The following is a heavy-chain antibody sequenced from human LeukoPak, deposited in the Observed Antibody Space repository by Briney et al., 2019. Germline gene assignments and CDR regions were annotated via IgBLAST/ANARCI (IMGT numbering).Heavy chain of an antibody. J-gene: IGHJ6*02. D-gene: IGHD3-10*01. CDR3: AGTYYYGSGSYLDV. CDR1: GFIVSSNY. CDR2: IYSGGST. V-gene: IGHV3-66*01. Sequence: GGSLRLSCAASGFIVSSNYMSWVRQAPGKGLEWVSVIYSGGSTYYADSVKGRFTISRDNSKNTLYLQMNSLRAEDTAVYYCAGTYYYGSGSYLDVWGQGTTVTVSS.